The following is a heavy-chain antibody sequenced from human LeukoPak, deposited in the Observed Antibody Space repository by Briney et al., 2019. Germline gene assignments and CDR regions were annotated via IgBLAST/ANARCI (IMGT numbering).Heavy chain of an antibody. V-gene: IGHV3-64*01. CDR1: GFTLSSYA. D-gene: IGHD1-26*01. CDR3: ARVGEGRYYQYYYMDV. CDR2: ISKNGGNT. Sequence: GGSLRLSCAASGFTLSSYALHWVRQAPGKGLEYVSAISKNGGNTYYANSVKGRFSISRDNSKNTLYLQMGSLRTEDMAVYYCARVGEGRYYQYYYMDVWGKGTTVTVSS. J-gene: IGHJ6*03.